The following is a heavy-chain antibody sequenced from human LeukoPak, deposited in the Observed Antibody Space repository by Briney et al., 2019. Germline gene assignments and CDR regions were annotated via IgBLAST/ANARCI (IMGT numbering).Heavy chain of an antibody. D-gene: IGHD5-24*01. CDR3: ARAPPRLDGYILYY. CDR2: IIPTTGLA. V-gene: IGHV1-69*04. J-gene: IGHJ4*02. CDR1: GGTFSNLA. Sequence: SVKVSCKASGGTFSNLAISWVRQAPGQGIEWMGRIIPTTGLANYAQNFQGRVTITANKSTSTAYMELSRLRAEDTAVYYCARAPPRLDGYILYYWGQGTLVTVSS.